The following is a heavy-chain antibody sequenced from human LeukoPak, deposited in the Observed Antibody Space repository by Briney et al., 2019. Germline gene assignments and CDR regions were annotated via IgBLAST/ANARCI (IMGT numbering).Heavy chain of an antibody. CDR2: IRYDGSNK. V-gene: IGHV3-30*02. CDR3: AKDGEYSGSHRAFDI. D-gene: IGHD1-26*01. Sequence: GGSLRLSCAASGFTFSSYSMHWVRQAPGKGLEWVAFIRYDGSNKYYADSVKGRFTISRDNSKNTLYLQMNSLRAEDTAVYYCAKDGEYSGSHRAFDIWGQGTLVTVSS. J-gene: IGHJ4*02. CDR1: GFTFSSYS.